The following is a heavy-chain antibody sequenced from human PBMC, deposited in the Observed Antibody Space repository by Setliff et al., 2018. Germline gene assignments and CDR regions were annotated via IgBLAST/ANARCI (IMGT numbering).Heavy chain of an antibody. CDR3: AGFAGSSWVDY. CDR2: IYYRGST. D-gene: IGHD6-13*01. J-gene: IGHJ4*02. CDR1: GYSISSGYN. V-gene: IGHV4-38-2*01. Sequence: PSETLSLTCAVSGYSISSGYNWGWIRQPPGKGLEWIASIYYRGSTSYNSSLKSRVTISLDTSRNQVSLKLSSVPAADTAVYYCAGFAGSSWVDYWGQGTLVTVS.